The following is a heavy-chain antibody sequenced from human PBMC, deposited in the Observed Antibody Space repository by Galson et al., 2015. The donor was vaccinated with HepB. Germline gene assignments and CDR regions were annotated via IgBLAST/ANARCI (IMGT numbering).Heavy chain of an antibody. J-gene: IGHJ4*02. CDR1: GFTFNVYA. Sequence: SLRLSCATSGFTFNVYAMSWVRQAPGKGLEWVSVIFTDGTTIYADSVKGRFTISRDSSKNTLYLQMDSLRAEDTAVYYCVRDDSAGSYYFRSWGQGTLVAVSS. D-gene: IGHD3-22*01. CDR2: IFTDGTT. CDR3: VRDDSAGSYYFRS. V-gene: IGHV3-53*01.